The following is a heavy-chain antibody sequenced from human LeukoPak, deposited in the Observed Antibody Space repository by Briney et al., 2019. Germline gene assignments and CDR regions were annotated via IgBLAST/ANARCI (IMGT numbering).Heavy chain of an antibody. CDR1: GGSISSYY. CDR2: IYYSGST. D-gene: IGHD3-22*01. CDR3: ARHGAMIVRFDY. J-gene: IGHJ4*02. V-gene: IGHV4-59*08. Sequence: SETLSLTCTVSGGSISSYYWSWIRQPPGKGLEWIGYIYYSGSTNYNPSLKSRVTISVDTSKNQFSLKLSSVTAADTAVYYCARHGAMIVRFDYWGQGTLVTVSS.